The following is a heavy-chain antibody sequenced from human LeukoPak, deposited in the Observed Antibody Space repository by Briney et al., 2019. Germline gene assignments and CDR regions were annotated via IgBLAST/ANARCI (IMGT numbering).Heavy chain of an antibody. CDR2: INPNSGVT. J-gene: IGHJ4*02. CDR1: GYTFIGYY. CDR3: ARVGGNYGIDY. D-gene: IGHD1-7*01. Sequence: ASVKVSCKASGYTFIGYYIHWVRQAPGQGLEWMGWINPNSGVTVYAQKFEGRVTMTRDTSISTAYMEMSRLTSDDTAVYYCARVGGNYGIDYWGQGTLVTVSS. V-gene: IGHV1-2*02.